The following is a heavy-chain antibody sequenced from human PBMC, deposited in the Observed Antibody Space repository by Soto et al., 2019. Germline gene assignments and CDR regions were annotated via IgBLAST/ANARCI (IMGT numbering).Heavy chain of an antibody. CDR2: MSYDGSNK. D-gene: IGHD3-10*01. Sequence: QVQLVEAVGGVVQPGRSLRLSCAASGFTFSSYAMHWVRRAPGKGLEWMAVMSYDGSNKYYADSVKGRFTISRDNSKNTLYLKMNSLRPGDTALYYCARDGETYWGQGTLVIVS. V-gene: IGHV3-30-3*01. CDR1: GFTFSSYA. CDR3: ARDGETY. J-gene: IGHJ4*02.